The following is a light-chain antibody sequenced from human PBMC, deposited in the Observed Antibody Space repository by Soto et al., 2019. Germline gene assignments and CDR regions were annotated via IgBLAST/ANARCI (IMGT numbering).Light chain of an antibody. V-gene: IGKV3-15*01. CDR2: GAS. Sequence: EIVMTQSPATLSVSPGERATLSCRASQSVSSNLAWYQQKPGQAPRLLIYGASTRATGIPARFSGSGSGTEFTLIISSLQSEDFAVYHCQQYNNWPPLTFGGGTKVEIK. CDR1: QSVSSN. CDR3: QQYNNWPPLT. J-gene: IGKJ4*01.